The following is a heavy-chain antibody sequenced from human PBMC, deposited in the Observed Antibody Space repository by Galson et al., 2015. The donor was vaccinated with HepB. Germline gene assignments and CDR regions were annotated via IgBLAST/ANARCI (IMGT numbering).Heavy chain of an antibody. CDR3: VRESDWGLFDY. D-gene: IGHD3/OR15-3a*01. CDR2: INWNGGNA. Sequence: SLRLSCAASGFTFDNYGMRWVRQPPGKGLEWVSGINWNGGNAGYADSVKGRFTIPRDNTKNSLNLQMSGVRVDDTAFYYCVRESDWGLFDYWGRGTLVTVSS. V-gene: IGHV3-20*04. CDR1: GFTFDNYG. J-gene: IGHJ4*02.